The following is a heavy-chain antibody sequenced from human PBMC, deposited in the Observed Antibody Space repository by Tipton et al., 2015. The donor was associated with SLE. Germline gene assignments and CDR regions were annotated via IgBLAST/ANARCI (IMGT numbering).Heavy chain of an antibody. Sequence: TLFLTCAVYGGSFSGYYWSWIRQPPGKGLEWIGEINHSGSTNYNPSLKSRVTISVDTSKNQFSLKLSSVTAADTAVYYCARDGGSNWFDPWGQGTLVTVSS. CDR2: INHSGST. J-gene: IGHJ5*02. V-gene: IGHV4-34*01. D-gene: IGHD1-26*01. CDR3: ARDGGSNWFDP. CDR1: GGSFSGYY.